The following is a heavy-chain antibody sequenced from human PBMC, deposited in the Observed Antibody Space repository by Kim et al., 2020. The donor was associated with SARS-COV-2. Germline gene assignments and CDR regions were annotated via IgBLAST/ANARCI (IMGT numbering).Heavy chain of an antibody. CDR2: ISSSSSTI. CDR3: GGGAQQLVYYYYYGMDV. J-gene: IGHJ6*02. D-gene: IGHD6-13*01. CDR1: GFTFSSYS. Sequence: GGSLRLSCAASGFTFSSYSMNWVRQAPGKGLEWVSYISSSSSTIYYADSVKGRFTISRDNAKNSLYLQMNSLRDEDTAVYYCGGGAQQLVYYYYYGMDVWGQGTTVTVSS. V-gene: IGHV3-48*02.